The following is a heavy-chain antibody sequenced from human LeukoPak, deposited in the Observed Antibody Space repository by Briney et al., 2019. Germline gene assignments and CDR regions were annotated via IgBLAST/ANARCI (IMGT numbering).Heavy chain of an antibody. J-gene: IGHJ4*01. CDR2: ISYDGGKR. D-gene: IGHD3-10*01. CDR3: SKGLRWFGDFYFNFFDY. Sequence: GGSLRLSCAASGFNFMTYGMHWVRQAPGKGLEWVAFISYDGGKRFFGESVKGRFTIARDNSENTVSLQMNTLKTEDTAVYYCSKGLRWFGDFYFNFFDYWGQGILVTVSS. CDR1: GFNFMTYG. V-gene: IGHV3-30*18.